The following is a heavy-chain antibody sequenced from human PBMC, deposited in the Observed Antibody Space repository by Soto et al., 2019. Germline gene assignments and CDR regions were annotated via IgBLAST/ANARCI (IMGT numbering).Heavy chain of an antibody. CDR2: ISHIGST. CDR3: ARDKYYDSSIYSFYFDY. D-gene: IGHD3-22*01. CDR1: GGSISSGGYS. Sequence: PSETLSLTCAVSGGSISSGGYSWSWIRQPPGKGLEWIGYISHIGSTFYNPSLKSRVTVSMDRSRNQFSLKLNSVTAADTAVYYCARDKYYDSSIYSFYFDYWGQGTLVTVPQ. V-gene: IGHV4-30-2*01. J-gene: IGHJ4*02.